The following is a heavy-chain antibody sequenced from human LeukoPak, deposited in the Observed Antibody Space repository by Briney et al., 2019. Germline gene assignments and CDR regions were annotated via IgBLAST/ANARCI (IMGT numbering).Heavy chain of an antibody. J-gene: IGHJ4*02. V-gene: IGHV3-21*01. D-gene: IGHD4-17*01. CDR1: GFTFSSYS. CDR3: ARGIDDYGDLRLDY. CDR2: ISSSSSYI. Sequence: GGSLRLSCAASGFTFSSYSVNWVRQAPGKGLEWVSSISSSSSYIYYADSVKGRFTISRDNAKNSLYLQMNNLRAEDTAVYYCARGIDDYGDLRLDYWGQGTLVTVSS.